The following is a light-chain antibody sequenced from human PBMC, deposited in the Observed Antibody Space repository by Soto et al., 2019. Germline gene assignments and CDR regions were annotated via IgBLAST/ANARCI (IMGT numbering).Light chain of an antibody. CDR3: QQYNNLPRT. J-gene: IGKJ2*01. Sequence: EIVMTQSPATLSVSPGERATLSCRASQSITSDVAWYQQKPGQAPRLLIYGASTTATGIPARFSGSGSGTEFTLTISSLQSEDFAVYDCQQYNNLPRTFGQGTKVDIK. V-gene: IGKV3-15*01. CDR1: QSITSD. CDR2: GAS.